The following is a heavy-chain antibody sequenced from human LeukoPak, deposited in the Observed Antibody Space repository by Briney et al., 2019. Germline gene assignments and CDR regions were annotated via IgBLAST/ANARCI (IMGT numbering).Heavy chain of an antibody. CDR3: ARDPSSGWYLKGWFDP. CDR1: GFTFSSYE. CDR2: ISSSGSII. Sequence: GSLRLSCAASGFTFSSYEMNWVRQAPGKGLEWVSYISSSGSIIYYADSMKGRFTISRDNAKNSLYLQMNSLRAEDTAVYYCARDPSSGWYLKGWFDPWGQGTLVTVSS. J-gene: IGHJ5*02. V-gene: IGHV3-48*03. D-gene: IGHD6-19*01.